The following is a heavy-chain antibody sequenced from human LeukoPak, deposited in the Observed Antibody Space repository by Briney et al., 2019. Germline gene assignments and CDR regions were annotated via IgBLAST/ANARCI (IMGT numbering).Heavy chain of an antibody. CDR3: ARQQGSYYYYMDV. CDR1: GYSFTSYW. J-gene: IGHJ6*03. CDR2: IYPGDSDT. V-gene: IGHV5-51*01. Sequence: GESLKISCKGSGYSFTSYWIGWVRQMPGKGLEWMGIIYPGDSDTRYSPSFQGQVTFSADKSISTAYLQWSSLKASDTAMYYCARQQGSYYYYMDVWGKGTTVTVSS.